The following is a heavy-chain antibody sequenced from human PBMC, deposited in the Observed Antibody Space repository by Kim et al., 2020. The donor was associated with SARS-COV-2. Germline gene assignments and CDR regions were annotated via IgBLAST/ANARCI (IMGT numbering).Heavy chain of an antibody. J-gene: IGHJ6*02. V-gene: IGHV4-61*02. CDR1: GGSISSGSYY. D-gene: IGHD3-22*01. CDR2: IYTSGST. CDR3: ARGRRGNYYDSSGYRVYYYYGMDV. Sequence: SETLSLTCTVSGGSISSGSYYWSWIRQPAGKGLEWIGRIYTSGSTNYNPSLKSRVTISVDTSKNQFSLKLSSVTAADTAVYYCARGRRGNYYDSSGYRVYYYYGMDVWGQGTTVTVSS.